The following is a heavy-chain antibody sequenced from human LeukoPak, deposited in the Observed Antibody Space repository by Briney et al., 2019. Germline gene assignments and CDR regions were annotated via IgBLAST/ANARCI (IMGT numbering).Heavy chain of an antibody. D-gene: IGHD6-6*01. CDR2: INHSGST. V-gene: IGHV4-34*01. J-gene: IGHJ4*02. Sequence: PSETLSLTCAVYGGSFSGYYWSWIRQPPGKGLEWIGEINHSGSTNYNPSLKSRVTISVDTSENQFSLKLSPVTAADTAVYYCARGSDGGSSGMATNYFDYWGQGTLVTVSS. CDR1: GGSFSGYY. CDR3: ARGSDGGSSGMATNYFDY.